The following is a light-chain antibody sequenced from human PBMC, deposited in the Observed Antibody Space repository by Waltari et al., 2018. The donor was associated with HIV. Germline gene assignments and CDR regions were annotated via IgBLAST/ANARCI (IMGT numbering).Light chain of an antibody. CDR2: DAS. J-gene: IGKJ3*01. CDR3: QQYNSWPPS. V-gene: IGKV3-15*01. Sequence: VMTQSPATLSVSPGGRAPLSCRVSQSVSNNLAWYQQTPGQPPRLLTHDASIRATGLPARFTGRGSGTEFTLTLSNVQSEDFAVYYCQQYNSWPPSFGPGTKVDIK. CDR1: QSVSNN.